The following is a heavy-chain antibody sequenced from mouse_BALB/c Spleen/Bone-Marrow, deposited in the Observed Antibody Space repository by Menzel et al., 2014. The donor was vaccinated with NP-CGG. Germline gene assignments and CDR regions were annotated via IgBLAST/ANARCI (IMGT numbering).Heavy chain of an antibody. V-gene: IGHV7-3*02. CDR2: IRNKANGYTT. CDR1: GFTFTDNY. J-gene: IGHJ3*01. Sequence: EVQLVESGGGLVQPGGSLRLSCATSGFTFTDNYMTWVRQPPGKALEWLGFIRNKANGYTTEYSASVKGRFTISRDNSQSIPYLQMNTLRAEDSATYYCARDSDWFAYWGQGTLVTVSA. CDR3: ARDSDWFAY.